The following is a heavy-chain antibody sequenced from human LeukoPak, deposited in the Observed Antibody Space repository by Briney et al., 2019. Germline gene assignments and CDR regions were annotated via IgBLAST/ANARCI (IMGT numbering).Heavy chain of an antibody. J-gene: IGHJ4*02. D-gene: IGHD5-12*01. CDR2: IYYSGST. CDR3: ARGPRWLRTGHYYFDY. CDR1: GGSISSSSYY. Sequence: SSETLSLTCTVSGGSISSSSYYWGWIRQPPGKGLEWIGSIYYSGSTNYNPSLKSRVTISVDTSKNQFSLKLSSVTAADTAVYYCARGPRWLRTGHYYFDYWGQGTLVTVSS. V-gene: IGHV4-39*07.